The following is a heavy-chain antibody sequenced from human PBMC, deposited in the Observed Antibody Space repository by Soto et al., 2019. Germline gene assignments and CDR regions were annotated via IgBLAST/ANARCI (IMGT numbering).Heavy chain of an antibody. CDR1: GYTFTNFG. CDR2: ISTYNGNT. Sequence: GASVKVSCNASGYTFTNFGISWVRQAPGQGLEWMGWISTYNGNTNYAQKLHGRVTLTTDTSTSTAYMELRSLRSDDTAVYFCAGGEHLLRGVGFPWEYWGQGTLVTVSS. J-gene: IGHJ4*02. V-gene: IGHV1-18*01. D-gene: IGHD3-10*01. CDR3: AGGEHLLRGVGFPWEY.